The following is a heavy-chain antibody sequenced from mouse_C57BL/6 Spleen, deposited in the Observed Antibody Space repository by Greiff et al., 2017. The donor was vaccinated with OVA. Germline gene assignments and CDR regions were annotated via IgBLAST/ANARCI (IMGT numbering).Heavy chain of an antibody. Sequence: VKLVESGGGLVQPGGSLRLSCAASGFTFTDYYMSWVRQPPGKALELLGFIRNKANGYTTEYSASVKGRFTISRDNSQSILYLQMNALRAEDSATYYCARSNADYFDYWGQGTTLTVSS. V-gene: IGHV7-3*01. CDR2: IRNKANGYTT. CDR1: GFTFTDYY. J-gene: IGHJ2*01. CDR3: ARSNADYFDY.